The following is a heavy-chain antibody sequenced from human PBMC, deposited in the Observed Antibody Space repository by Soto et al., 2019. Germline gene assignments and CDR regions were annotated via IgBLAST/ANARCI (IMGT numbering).Heavy chain of an antibody. D-gene: IGHD2-2*01. CDR3: AKYQLLWARYRKSNLNHAFDI. J-gene: IGHJ3*02. Sequence: PGGSLRLSCAASGFTFSSYAMSWVRQAPGKGLEWVSAISGSGGSTYYADSVKGRFTISRDNSKNTLYLQMNSLRAEDTAVYYCAKYQLLWARYRKSNLNHAFDIWGQGTMVTVSS. CDR1: GFTFSSYA. V-gene: IGHV3-23*01. CDR2: ISGSGGST.